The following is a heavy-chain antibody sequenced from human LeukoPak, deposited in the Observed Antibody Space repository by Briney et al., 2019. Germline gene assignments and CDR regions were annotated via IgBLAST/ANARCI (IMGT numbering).Heavy chain of an antibody. CDR3: ARALRGRYWYFDL. J-gene: IGHJ2*01. Sequence: TSEPLSLTCTVSGSSISSYYWSWIRQPPGKGLEWIGYIYYSGSTNYKPSLKSRVTISVDTSKNQFSLKLSSVTAADTAVYYCARALRGRYWYFDLWGRGTLVTVSS. V-gene: IGHV4-59*01. CDR2: IYYSGST. CDR1: GSSISSYY.